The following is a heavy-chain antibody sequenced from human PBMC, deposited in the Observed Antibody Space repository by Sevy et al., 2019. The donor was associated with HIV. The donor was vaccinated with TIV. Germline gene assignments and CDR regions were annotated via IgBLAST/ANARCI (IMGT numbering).Heavy chain of an antibody. CDR2: ISSSGGNT. Sequence: GGSLRLSCAASGFTFSSYVMTWVRQAPGKGLEWVSSISSSGGNTYYADSVKGRFTISRDSSKNTVSLQMNSLRAEDTAVYYCAKDGLWLSVAYWGQGTLVTVSS. V-gene: IGHV3-23*01. D-gene: IGHD5-18*01. CDR1: GFTFSSYV. J-gene: IGHJ4*02. CDR3: AKDGLWLSVAY.